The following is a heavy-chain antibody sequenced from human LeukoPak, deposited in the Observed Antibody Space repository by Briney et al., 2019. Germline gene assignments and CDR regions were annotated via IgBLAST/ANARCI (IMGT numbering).Heavy chain of an antibody. CDR2: INHSGST. V-gene: IGHV4-34*01. CDR3: ARWAAEWGRYYYYMDV. CDR1: GVSLSGYY. Sequence: SETLSLTCAVCGVSLSGYYWSWIRQPPGKGLEWIGEINHSGSTNYNPSLKSRITISVDASKHPFSLKLSSVTAADTAVCYCARWAAEWGRYYYYMDVWGKGTTVTVSS. J-gene: IGHJ6*03. D-gene: IGHD1-26*01.